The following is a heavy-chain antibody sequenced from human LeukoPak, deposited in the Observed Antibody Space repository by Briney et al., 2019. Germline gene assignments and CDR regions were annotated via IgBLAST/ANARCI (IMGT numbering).Heavy chain of an antibody. J-gene: IGHJ4*02. V-gene: IGHV4-59*08. CDR3: ARTKSGWYYSDY. CDR2: VYYSGTA. CDR1: GGXMRSYY. Sequence: SETLSLTCTVSGGXMRSYYCSWIRQPPGKGQELIGYVYYSGTANYNPSLESRVTILVDTSKNQFSLNLSSVTAADTAVYYCARTKSGWYYSDYWGQGTLVSVSS. D-gene: IGHD6-19*01.